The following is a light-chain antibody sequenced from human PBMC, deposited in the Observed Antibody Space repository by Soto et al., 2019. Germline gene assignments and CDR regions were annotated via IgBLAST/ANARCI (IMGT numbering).Light chain of an antibody. Sequence: ENVLTQSPGTLSLSPGERATLSCRASQGVNRYYLAWYQQKPGQAPRLLIYGTSSRATGIPDRFSGSGSGTDFTLTISRLEPEDFGVYYCQQYSSSPLTFGGGTKVDIK. V-gene: IGKV3-20*01. CDR1: QGVNRYY. J-gene: IGKJ4*01. CDR3: QQYSSSPLT. CDR2: GTS.